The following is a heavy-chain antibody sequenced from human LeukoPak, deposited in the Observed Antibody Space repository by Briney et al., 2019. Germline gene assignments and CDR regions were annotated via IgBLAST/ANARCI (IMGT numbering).Heavy chain of an antibody. CDR2: IYSGGST. J-gene: IGHJ6*02. CDR1: GGSVSSGSYY. D-gene: IGHD2-2*02. V-gene: IGHV3-53*01. Sequence: ETLSLTCTVSGGSVSSGSYYWSWIRQPPGKGLEWVSVIYSGGSTYYADSVKGRFTISRDNSKNTLYLQMNSLRAEDTAVYYCARDPRYCSSTSCSTSYYYYGMDVWGQGTTVTVSS. CDR3: ARDPRYCSSTSCSTSYYYYGMDV.